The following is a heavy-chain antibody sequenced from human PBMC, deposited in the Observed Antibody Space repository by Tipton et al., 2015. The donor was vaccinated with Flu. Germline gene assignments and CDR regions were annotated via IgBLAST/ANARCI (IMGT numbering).Heavy chain of an antibody. Sequence: SLSLSCAASGFTFSIYGMSWVRQAPGTGLERVAGFSGRGATTYFADSVKGRFTISRDNSKNTLYLQMNSLRAEDTAVYYCAKVIPELVAGLDYWGQGTLVTVSS. CDR2: FSGRGATT. V-gene: IGHV3-23*01. D-gene: IGHD6-19*01. J-gene: IGHJ4*02. CDR3: AKVIPELVAGLDY. CDR1: GFTFSIYG.